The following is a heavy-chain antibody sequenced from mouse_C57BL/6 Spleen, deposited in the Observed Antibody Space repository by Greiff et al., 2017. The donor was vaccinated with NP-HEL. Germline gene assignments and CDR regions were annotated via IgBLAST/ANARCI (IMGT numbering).Heavy chain of an antibody. CDR3: ASGYGSCPFGY. V-gene: IGHV2-2*01. J-gene: IGHJ3*02. D-gene: IGHD1-1*01. CDR1: GFSLTSYG. CDR2: IWSGGST. Sequence: QVQLQQSGPGLVQPSQSLSITCTVSGFSLTSYGVHWVRQSPGKGLEWLGVIWSGGSTDYNAAFISRLSISKDNSKSQVFFKMNSLQADDTAIYYCASGYGSCPFGYWGQGTLVTVSA.